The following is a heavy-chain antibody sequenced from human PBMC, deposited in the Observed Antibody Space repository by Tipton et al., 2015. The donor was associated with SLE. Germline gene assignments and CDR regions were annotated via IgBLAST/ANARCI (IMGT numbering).Heavy chain of an antibody. Sequence: QLVQSGAELKKPGASVKVSCKASGYTFTGYYMHWVRQAPGQGLEWMGRINPNSGGTNSAQKFQGRVTMTRDTSISTAYMELSRLRSDDTAVYYCARVDTAMVMAVDIWGQGTMVTVSS. CDR1: GYTFTGYY. V-gene: IGHV1-2*06. J-gene: IGHJ3*02. D-gene: IGHD5-18*01. CDR2: INPNSGGT. CDR3: ARVDTAMVMAVDI.